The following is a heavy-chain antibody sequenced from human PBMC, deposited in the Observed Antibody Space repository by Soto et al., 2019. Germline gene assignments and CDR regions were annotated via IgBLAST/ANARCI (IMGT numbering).Heavy chain of an antibody. D-gene: IGHD6-13*01. CDR1: GGSISSGDYY. CDR3: ARVLSIAAAGTQPNYYYYYGMDV. CDR2: IYYSGST. Sequence: SETLSLTCTVSGGSISSGDYYWSWIRQPPGKGLEWIGYIYYSGSTYYNPSLKSRVTISVDTSKNQFSLKLSSVTAADTAVYYCARVLSIAAAGTQPNYYYYYGMDVWGQGTTVTVSS. J-gene: IGHJ6*02. V-gene: IGHV4-30-4*01.